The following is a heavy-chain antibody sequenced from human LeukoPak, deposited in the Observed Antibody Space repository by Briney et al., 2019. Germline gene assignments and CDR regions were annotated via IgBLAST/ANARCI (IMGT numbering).Heavy chain of an antibody. CDR1: GGSISSSSYY. V-gene: IGHV4-39*07. Sequence: SETLSLTCTVSGGSISSSSYYWGWIRQPPGKGLEWIGSIYYSGSTYYNPSLKSRVTISVDTSKNQFSLKLSSVTAADTAVYYCARRGSFYGSGSYNDYWGQGTLVTVSS. CDR2: IYYSGST. CDR3: ARRGSFYGSGSYNDY. D-gene: IGHD3-10*01. J-gene: IGHJ4*02.